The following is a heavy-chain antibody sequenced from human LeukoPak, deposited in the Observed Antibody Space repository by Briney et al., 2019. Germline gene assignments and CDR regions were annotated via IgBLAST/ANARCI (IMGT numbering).Heavy chain of an antibody. Sequence: GGSLRLSCAASGFTFSSYSMNWVRQAPGKGLEWVASISSSSSYIYYADSVKGRFTISRDNAKNSVYLQMNSLRAEDTAVYYCARPPDNYYYYYMDVWGKGTTVIVSS. J-gene: IGHJ6*03. CDR1: GFTFSSYS. CDR2: ISSSSSYI. CDR3: ARPPDNYYYYYMDV. V-gene: IGHV3-21*01.